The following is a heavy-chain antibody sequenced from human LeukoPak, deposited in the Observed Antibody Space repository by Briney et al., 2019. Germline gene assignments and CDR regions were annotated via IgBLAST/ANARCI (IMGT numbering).Heavy chain of an antibody. CDR2: IYYSGST. V-gene: IGHV4-39*07. D-gene: IGHD6-19*01. Sequence: SETLSLTCTVSGGSISSSSYYWGWIRQPPGKGLEWIGSIYYSGSTYYNPSLKSRVTISVDTSKNQFSLKLSSVTAADTAVYYCARDFSGWYVDYWGQGTLVTVSS. J-gene: IGHJ4*02. CDR3: ARDFSGWYVDY. CDR1: GGSISSSSYY.